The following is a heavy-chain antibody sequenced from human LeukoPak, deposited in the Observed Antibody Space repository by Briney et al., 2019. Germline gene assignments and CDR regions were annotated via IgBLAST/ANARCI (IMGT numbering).Heavy chain of an antibody. Sequence: GGSLRLSCAASGFTFSSYGMSWVRQAPGKGLEWVSAISGSGGSTYYAGSVKGRFTISRDNSKNTLYLQMNSLRAEDTAVYYCAMGRGRYTVTTRPLDYWGQGTLVTVSS. CDR2: ISGSGGST. D-gene: IGHD4-17*01. V-gene: IGHV3-23*01. CDR1: GFTFSSYG. J-gene: IGHJ4*02. CDR3: AMGRGRYTVTTRPLDY.